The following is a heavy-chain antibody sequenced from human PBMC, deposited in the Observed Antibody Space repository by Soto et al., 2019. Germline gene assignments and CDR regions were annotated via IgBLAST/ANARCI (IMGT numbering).Heavy chain of an antibody. CDR1: GGTFSSYA. Sequence: ASVNVSCKASGGTFSSYAISWVRQAPGQGLEWMGGIIPIFGTANYAQKFQGRVTITADESTSTAYMELSSLRSEDTAVYYCASNSNLYYFDYWGQGTLVTVSS. V-gene: IGHV1-69*13. J-gene: IGHJ4*02. D-gene: IGHD4-4*01. CDR3: ASNSNLYYFDY. CDR2: IIPIFGTA.